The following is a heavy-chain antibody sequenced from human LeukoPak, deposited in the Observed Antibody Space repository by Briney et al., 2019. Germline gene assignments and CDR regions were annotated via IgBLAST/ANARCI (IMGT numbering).Heavy chain of an antibody. CDR1: GVNFSSYS. Sequence: PGGSLRLSCAASGVNFSSYSMNWLRQAPGKGLEWVSSISSSSSYIYYADSVKGRFTVSRDNAKNSLYLQMNSLRAEDTAVFYCARGIVGATTLDYWGQGTLVTVSS. V-gene: IGHV3-21*01. CDR3: ARGIVGATTLDY. J-gene: IGHJ4*02. D-gene: IGHD1-26*01. CDR2: ISSSSSYI.